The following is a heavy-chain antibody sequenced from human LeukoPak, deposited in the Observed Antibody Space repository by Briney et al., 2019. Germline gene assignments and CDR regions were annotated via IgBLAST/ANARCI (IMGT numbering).Heavy chain of an antibody. CDR2: IIPIFGTA. J-gene: IGHJ6*02. Sequence: SVKVSCKASGGTLSSYAISWVRQAPGQGLEWMGGIIPIFGTANYAQKFQGRVTITADESTSTAYMELSSLRSEDTAVYYCARLSRDFWGKYYYGMDVWGQGTTVTVSS. V-gene: IGHV1-69*13. D-gene: IGHD3-3*01. CDR3: ARLSRDFWGKYYYGMDV. CDR1: GGTLSSYA.